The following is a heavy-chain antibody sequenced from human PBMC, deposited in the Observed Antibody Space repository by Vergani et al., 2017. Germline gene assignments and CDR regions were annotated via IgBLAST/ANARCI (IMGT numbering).Heavy chain of an antibody. J-gene: IGHJ4*02. CDR1: GFTLSNYD. CDR2: IQFDGSNQ. V-gene: IGHV3-30*02. Sequence: QVQLVESVGGVVQRGGSLRLSCATSGFTLSNYDMQCIRQGPGKGLEFVAFIQFDGSNQYYADSVKCRFPLSRDFSKNTLYLQMNSLRTDDTATYYCAKHFRGWGIDYWGQGTQVIVSS. D-gene: IGHD3-16*01. CDR3: AKHFRGWGIDY.